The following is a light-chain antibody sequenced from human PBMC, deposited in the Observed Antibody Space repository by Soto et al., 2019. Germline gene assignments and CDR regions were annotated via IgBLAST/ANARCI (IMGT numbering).Light chain of an antibody. CDR3: QQYGSSPSIT. CDR2: GAS. CDR1: QSVSSSY. J-gene: IGKJ5*01. V-gene: IGKV3-20*01. Sequence: GLTQSPGTLSLSPGERATLSCRASQSVSSSYLAWYQQKPGQAPRLLIYGASSRATGIPARFSGSGSGTDFTLTISRLEPEDFAVYYCQQYGSSPSITFGQGTRLEI.